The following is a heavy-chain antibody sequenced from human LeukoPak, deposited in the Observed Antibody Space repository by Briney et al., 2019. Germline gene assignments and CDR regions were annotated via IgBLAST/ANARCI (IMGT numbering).Heavy chain of an antibody. D-gene: IGHD6-19*01. V-gene: IGHV4-34*01. CDR1: GGSFSGYY. J-gene: IGHJ4*02. CDR3: ARHRRVRRWLAFDY. Sequence: PSETLSLTCAVYGGSFSGYYGSWIRQPPGKGLEWIGEIKRSGSTNYNPSRKSRVTISVDTAKNQFSLKLSSVTAADTAVYYCARHRRVRRWLAFDYWGQGTLVTVSS. CDR2: IKRSGST.